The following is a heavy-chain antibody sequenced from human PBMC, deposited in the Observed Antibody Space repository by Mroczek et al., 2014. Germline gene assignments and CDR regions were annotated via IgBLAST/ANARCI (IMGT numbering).Heavy chain of an antibody. J-gene: IGHJ4*02. D-gene: IGHD4-11*01. CDR2: ISYDGSNK. Sequence: QVQLVQSGGGVVQPGRSLRLSCAASGFTFSSYGMHWVRQAPGKGLEWVAVISYDGSNKYYADSVKGRFTISRDNSKNTLYLQMNSLRAEDTAVYYCATHTDDSNHDYWGQGTLVTVSS. CDR1: GFTFSSYG. V-gene: IGHV3-30*03. CDR3: ATHTDDSNHDY.